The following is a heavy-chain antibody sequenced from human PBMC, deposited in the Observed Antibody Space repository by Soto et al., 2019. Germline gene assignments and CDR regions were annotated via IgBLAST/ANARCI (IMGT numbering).Heavy chain of an antibody. V-gene: IGHV4-34*01. CDR3: ARGYGSDYIWGSYRYTVWFDP. D-gene: IGHD3-16*02. CDR2: INHSGST. CDR1: GGSFSGYY. J-gene: IGHJ5*02. Sequence: SETLSLTCAVYGGSFSGYYWSWIRQPPGKGLEWIGEINHSGSTNYNPSLKSRVTISVDTSKNQFSLKLSSVTAADTAVYYCARGYGSDYIWGSYRYTVWFDPWGQGTLVTVSS.